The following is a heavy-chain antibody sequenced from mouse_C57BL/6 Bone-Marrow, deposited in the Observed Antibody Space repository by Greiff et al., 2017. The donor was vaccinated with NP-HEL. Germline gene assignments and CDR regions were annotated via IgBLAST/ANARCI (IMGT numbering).Heavy chain of an antibody. CDR2: INYDGSST. CDR1: GFTFSDYY. J-gene: IGHJ3*01. D-gene: IGHD2-3*01. V-gene: IGHV5-16*01. Sequence: EVQRVESEGGLVQPGSSMKLSCTASGFTFSDYYMAWVRQVPEKGLEWVANINYDGSSTYYLDSLKSRFIISRDNAKNILYLQMSSLKSEDTATYYCAREGDGYYDWFAYWGQGTLVTVSA. CDR3: AREGDGYYDWFAY.